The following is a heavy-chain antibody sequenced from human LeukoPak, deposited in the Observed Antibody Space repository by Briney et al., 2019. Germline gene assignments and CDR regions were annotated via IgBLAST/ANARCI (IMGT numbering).Heavy chain of an antibody. CDR3: AKQGFGC. V-gene: IGHV3-23*01. CDR2: ISGSADNT. CDR1: GFTLSSYA. Sequence: GGSLRLSCTASGFTLSSYAMSWVRQAPGEGLEWVSTISGSADNTNYAEAVKGRFTISRDNSKNTMYLQVNSLRAEDTAVYYCAKQGFGCWGQGTLVTVSS. J-gene: IGHJ4*02.